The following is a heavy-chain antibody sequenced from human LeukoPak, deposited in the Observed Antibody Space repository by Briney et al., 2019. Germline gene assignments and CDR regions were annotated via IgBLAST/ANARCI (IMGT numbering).Heavy chain of an antibody. CDR2: ISYDGSSK. Sequence: GGSLRLSCAASGFTFSNYAMHWVHQAPGKGLEWVAFISYDGSSKYYADSVKGRFTISRDNSKNMMYLQMSSLRAEDTAVYYCARRGHDYGDSEWFDPWGQGTLVTVSS. J-gene: IGHJ5*02. D-gene: IGHD4-17*01. CDR3: ARRGHDYGDSEWFDP. V-gene: IGHV3-30*04. CDR1: GFTFSNYA.